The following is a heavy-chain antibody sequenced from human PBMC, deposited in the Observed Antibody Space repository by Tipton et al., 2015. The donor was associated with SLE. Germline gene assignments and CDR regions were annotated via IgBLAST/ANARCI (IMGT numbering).Heavy chain of an antibody. CDR2: IYYSGST. J-gene: IGHJ6*02. D-gene: IGHD1-14*01. V-gene: IGHV4-34*01. Sequence: TLSLTCAVYGGSFSGYYWSWIRQPPGKGLEWIGSIYYSGSTYYNPSLKSRVTISVDTSKNQFSLKLSSVTAADTAVYYCARDDGKPTTCYYYGMDVWGQGTTVTVSS. CDR1: GGSFSGYY. CDR3: ARDDGKPTTCYYYGMDV.